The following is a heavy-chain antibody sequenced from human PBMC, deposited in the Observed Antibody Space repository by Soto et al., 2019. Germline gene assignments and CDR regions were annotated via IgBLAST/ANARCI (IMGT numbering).Heavy chain of an antibody. CDR3: ARGGRRLYYYYYGMDV. J-gene: IGHJ6*02. CDR1: GGSFSGYY. Sequence: PSETLSLTCAVYGGSFSGYYWSWIRQPPGKGLEWIGEINHSGSTNYNPSLKSRVTISVDTSKNQFSLKLSSVTAADTAVYYCARGGRRLYYYYYGMDVWGQGTTVTVSS. CDR2: INHSGST. V-gene: IGHV4-34*01.